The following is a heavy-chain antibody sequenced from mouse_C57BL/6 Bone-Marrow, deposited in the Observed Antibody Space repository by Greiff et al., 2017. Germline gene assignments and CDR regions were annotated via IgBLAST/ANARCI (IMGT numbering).Heavy chain of an antibody. CDR2: INPYNGDT. D-gene: IGHD2-1*01. Sequence: VQLKESGPELVKPGDSVKISCKASGYSFTGYFMNWVMQSHGKSLEWIGRINPYNGDTFYNQKFKGKATLTVDKSSSTAHMELRSLTSEDSAVYYCARRWVYGNFSMDYWGQGTSVTVSS. CDR3: ARRWVYGNFSMDY. CDR1: GYSFTGYF. V-gene: IGHV1-20*01. J-gene: IGHJ4*01.